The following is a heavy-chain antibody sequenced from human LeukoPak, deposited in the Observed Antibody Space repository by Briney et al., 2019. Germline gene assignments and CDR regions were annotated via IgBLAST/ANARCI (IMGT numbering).Heavy chain of an antibody. D-gene: IGHD3-22*01. CDR1: GFTFSSYA. J-gene: IGHJ4*02. V-gene: IGHV3-30-3*01. CDR3: ASPPTYYYDSSGLGLGY. CDR2: ISYDGSNK. Sequence: GGSLRLSCAASGFTFSSYAMHWVRQAPGKGLEWVAVISYDGSNKYYAGSVKGRFTISRDNSKNTLYLQMNSLRAEDTAVYYCASPPTYYYDSSGLGLGYWGQGTLVTVSS.